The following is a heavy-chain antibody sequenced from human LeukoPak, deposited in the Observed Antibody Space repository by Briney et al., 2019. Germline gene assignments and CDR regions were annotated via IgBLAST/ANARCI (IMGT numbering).Heavy chain of an antibody. CDR1: GFTFSSYA. J-gene: IGHJ4*02. Sequence: GGSLRLSCAASGFTFSSYAMSWVRQAPGKGLEWVSAISGSGGSTYYADSVTGRFTISRDNSKNTLYLQMNSLRAEDTAVYYCVETYNSGWPFDYWGQGTLVTVSS. CDR2: ISGSGGST. D-gene: IGHD6-19*01. V-gene: IGHV3-23*01. CDR3: VETYNSGWPFDY.